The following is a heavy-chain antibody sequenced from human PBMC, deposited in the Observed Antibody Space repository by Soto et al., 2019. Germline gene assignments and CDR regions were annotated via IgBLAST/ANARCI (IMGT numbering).Heavy chain of an antibody. Sequence: GESLKISCKGSGYSFTTFWITWVRQMPGKGLEWMGTVDPRDSYTNYSPSFQGHVTISADKSISTAYLQWSSLKASDTAIYYCGSQYCTRTTCYGWFDPWGQGSLVTVSS. CDR3: GSQYCTRTTCYGWFDP. CDR2: VDPRDSYT. V-gene: IGHV5-10-1*01. CDR1: GYSFTTFW. D-gene: IGHD2-2*01. J-gene: IGHJ5*02.